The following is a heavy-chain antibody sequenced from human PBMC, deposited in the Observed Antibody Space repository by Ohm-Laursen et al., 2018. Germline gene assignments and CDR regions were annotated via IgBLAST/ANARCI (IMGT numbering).Heavy chain of an antibody. Sequence: SLRLSCAASGFTFSSYSMNWVRQAPGKGLEWVSYISSSSSTIYYADSVKGRFTISRDNAKNSLYLQMNSLRDEDTAVYYCARDLSGYYYYYGMDVWGQGTTVTVSS. J-gene: IGHJ6*02. D-gene: IGHD3-9*01. CDR3: ARDLSGYYYYYGMDV. V-gene: IGHV3-48*02. CDR1: GFTFSSYS. CDR2: ISSSSSTI.